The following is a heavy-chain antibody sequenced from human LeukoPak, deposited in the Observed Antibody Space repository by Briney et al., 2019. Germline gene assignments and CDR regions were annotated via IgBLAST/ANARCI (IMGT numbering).Heavy chain of an antibody. CDR2: ISGSGGST. Sequence: GGSLRLSCAASGFTFSNFAMSWVRQAPGKGLQWVSAISGSGGSTYYADSVKGRFTISRDNSKNTLYLQMNSLRAEDTAVYYCAKGYCSSTSCPTGAWGQGTLVTVSS. D-gene: IGHD2-2*01. CDR3: AKGYCSSTSCPTGA. J-gene: IGHJ5*02. V-gene: IGHV3-23*01. CDR1: GFTFSNFA.